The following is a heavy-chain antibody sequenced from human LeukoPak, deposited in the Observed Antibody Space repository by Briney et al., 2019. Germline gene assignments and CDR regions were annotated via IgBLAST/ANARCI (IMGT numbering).Heavy chain of an antibody. D-gene: IGHD1-14*01. Sequence: GGSLRLSCAASGFTFSSYAMSWVRQAPGTGLEWVSVLYSDGNTKYADSVQGRFTISRDNSKNTLYLEMNSLSPDDTAVYYCARGVEPLAANTLAYWGQGTLVTVSS. V-gene: IGHV3-23*03. CDR3: ARGVEPLAANTLAY. CDR2: LYSDGNT. J-gene: IGHJ4*02. CDR1: GFTFSSYA.